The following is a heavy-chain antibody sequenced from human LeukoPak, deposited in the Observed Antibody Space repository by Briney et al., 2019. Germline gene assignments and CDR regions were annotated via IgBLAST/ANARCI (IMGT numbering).Heavy chain of an antibody. D-gene: IGHD5-18*01. CDR3: AHSRHTARVEN. Sequence: ESGPTLVKPTQTLTLTCTFSGFSLSSSGEGVGWIRQPPRKALEWLALIYWDDDKRYSPSLKTRLTITKDTSKNQVVLTMTNMDPVDTGTYYCAHSRHTARVENWGQGTLVTVSS. J-gene: IGHJ4*02. CDR2: IYWDDDK. V-gene: IGHV2-5*02. CDR1: GFSLSSSGEG.